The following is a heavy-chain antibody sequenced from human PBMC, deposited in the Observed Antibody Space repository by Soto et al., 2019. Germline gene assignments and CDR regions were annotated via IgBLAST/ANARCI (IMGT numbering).Heavy chain of an antibody. Sequence: GGSLRLSCAAAGFTFSSYGMHWVRQAPGKGLEYVSAISSNGGSTYYANSVKGRFTISRDNSKNTLYLQMGSLRAEDMAVYYCARVPTHSLWFGELLFDYWGQGTLVTVSS. J-gene: IGHJ4*02. CDR3: ARVPTHSLWFGELLFDY. V-gene: IGHV3-64*01. D-gene: IGHD3-10*01. CDR2: ISSNGGST. CDR1: GFTFSSYG.